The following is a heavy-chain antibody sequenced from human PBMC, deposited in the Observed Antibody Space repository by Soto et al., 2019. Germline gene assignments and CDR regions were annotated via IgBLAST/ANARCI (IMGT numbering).Heavy chain of an antibody. Sequence: QITLNESGPTVVRPTETLTLTCRFSGFSLTTSGVGVGWIRQSPVKAPERLALIYWDDDKRYSASRKSRLTITKDTSKNQVVLTVSDLDPTDTATYYCAHIVLRTVFGLVTTTAIYFYFWGQGTPVAVSS. J-gene: IGHJ4*02. CDR3: AHIVLRTVFGLVTTTAIYFYF. D-gene: IGHD3-3*01. CDR1: GFSLTTSGVG. CDR2: IYWDDDK. V-gene: IGHV2-5*02.